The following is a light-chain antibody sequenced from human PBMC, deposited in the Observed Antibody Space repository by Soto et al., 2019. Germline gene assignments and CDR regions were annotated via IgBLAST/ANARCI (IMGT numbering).Light chain of an antibody. V-gene: IGKV1-5*03. CDR2: KAS. J-gene: IGKJ2*01. CDR3: QHYDSYPYT. Sequence: DIQMTQSPSTLSASVGDRVTITCRASQSISNWLAWYQQKPGKAPKLLIYKASTLESGVPSRFSGSGSGTALTLTISSLQPVDFATYYCQHYDSYPYTFGQGSKLEIK. CDR1: QSISNW.